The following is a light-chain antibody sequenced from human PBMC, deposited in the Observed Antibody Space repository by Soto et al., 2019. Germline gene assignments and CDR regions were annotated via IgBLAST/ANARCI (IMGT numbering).Light chain of an antibody. CDR3: QHYGSSSFT. J-gene: IGKJ2*01. CDR1: QSVSSSY. CDR2: GAS. Sequence: EIVLTQSPGTLSLSPGERATLSCRASQSVSSSYLAWYQQKPGQAPRLLIYGASSRATGIPDRFSGSGSGTDFTLTISRVEPEDVAGYYCQHYGSSSFTFGQGTKLEIK. V-gene: IGKV3-20*01.